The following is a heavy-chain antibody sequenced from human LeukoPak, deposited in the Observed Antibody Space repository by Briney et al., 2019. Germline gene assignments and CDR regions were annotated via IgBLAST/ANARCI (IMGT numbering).Heavy chain of an antibody. J-gene: IGHJ4*02. CDR2: ISWNSGSI. CDR3: AKDKQLAALDY. V-gene: IGHV3-9*01. CDR1: GFTFDDYA. Sequence: GGSLRLSCAASGFTFDDYAMHWVRQAPGKGLEWVSGISWNSGSIGYADSVKGRFTISRDNAKNSLYLQMNSLRAEDTAVYYCAKDKQLAALDYWGQGTLVTVSS. D-gene: IGHD6-6*01.